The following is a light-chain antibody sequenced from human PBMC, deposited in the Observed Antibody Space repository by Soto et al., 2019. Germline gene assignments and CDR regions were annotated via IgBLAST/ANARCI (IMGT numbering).Light chain of an antibody. CDR3: LQDFNYPWT. CDR1: QSIDRW. V-gene: IGKV1-5*01. Sequence: DIPMTQSPSTLHASVGDRVTITCRASQSIDRWLAWYQQRPGKAPKILIYHASSLETGVPSRFSGSGSGTEFTLTISGLQPEDFATYFCLQDFNYPWTFGQGTKVDI. J-gene: IGKJ1*01. CDR2: HAS.